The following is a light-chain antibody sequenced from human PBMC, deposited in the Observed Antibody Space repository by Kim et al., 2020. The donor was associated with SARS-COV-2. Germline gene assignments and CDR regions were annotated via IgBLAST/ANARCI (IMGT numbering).Light chain of an antibody. CDR1: HDIRNY. Sequence: DFQMTQSPSSLSASVGDRVTITCRASHDIRNYLAWYQQKPGKVPQVLIYAASTLQSGVPSRFSGSGSGTDFTLTITSLQPEDVASYYCQKYGSAPLTFGGGTKLEI. J-gene: IGKJ4*01. CDR3: QKYGSAPLT. CDR2: AAS. V-gene: IGKV1-27*01.